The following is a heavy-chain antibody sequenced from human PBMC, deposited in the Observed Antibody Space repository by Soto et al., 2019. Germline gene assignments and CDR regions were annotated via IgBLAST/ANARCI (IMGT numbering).Heavy chain of an antibody. CDR3: ARIIPRYCSGGTCYSLYYFDY. Sequence: SGPTLVNPTQTLTLTWTLSGLSLSTEGIRVSWIRQPPGKALEWLARIDWDDDKYYSTSLKTRLTISKDTSKNQVVLTMTNMDPVDTATYYCARIIPRYCSGGTCYSLYYFDYWGQGTLVTVSS. V-gene: IGHV2-70*04. CDR1: GLSLSTEGIR. J-gene: IGHJ4*02. CDR2: IDWDDDK. D-gene: IGHD2-15*01.